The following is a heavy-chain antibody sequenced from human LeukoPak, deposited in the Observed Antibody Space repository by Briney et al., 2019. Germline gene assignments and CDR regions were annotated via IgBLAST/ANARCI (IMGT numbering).Heavy chain of an antibody. CDR2: ISSSSSYI. D-gene: IGHD3-22*01. V-gene: IGHV3-21*01. Sequence: PGGSLRLSCAASGFTFSSYSMSWVRQAPGKGLEWVSSISSSSSYIYYADSVKGRFTISRDNAKNSLYLQMNSLRAEDTAVYYCARARRITMISGFDPWGQGTLVTVSS. CDR3: ARARRITMISGFDP. J-gene: IGHJ5*02. CDR1: GFTFSSYS.